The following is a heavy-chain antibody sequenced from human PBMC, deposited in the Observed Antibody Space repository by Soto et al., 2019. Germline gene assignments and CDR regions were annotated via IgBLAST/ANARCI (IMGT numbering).Heavy chain of an antibody. CDR3: AHRRYILGDFDGLGGPDDAFDI. Sequence: SGPKLGYPTQTLTLTCTFSGFSLSTKGMGVSWIRQPPGKALEWLALIYWDDDKRYSPSLKSRLTITKDTSKNQVVLTMTNMDPVDTATYYCAHRRYILGDFDGLGGPDDAFDIWRNRTTVPVSS. CDR1: GFSLSTKGMG. D-gene: IGHD3-9*01. CDR2: IYWDDDK. V-gene: IGHV2-5*08. J-gene: IGHJ3*02.